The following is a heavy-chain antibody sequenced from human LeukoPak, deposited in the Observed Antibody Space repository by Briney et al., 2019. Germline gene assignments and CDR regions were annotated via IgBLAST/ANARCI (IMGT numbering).Heavy chain of an antibody. CDR3: ARGTSYRWQQLASFDS. D-gene: IGHD6-13*01. CDR1: GDSVSSGNYH. Sequence: SSETLSLTCTVSGDSVSSGNYHWSWIRQSAGEGLEWIGRIYASGSTNYKPSLNSRVTISLDTSKNQFSLKLTSVTAADTAVYYCARGTSYRWQQLASFDSWGQGTLVTVSS. V-gene: IGHV4-61*02. J-gene: IGHJ4*02. CDR2: IYASGST.